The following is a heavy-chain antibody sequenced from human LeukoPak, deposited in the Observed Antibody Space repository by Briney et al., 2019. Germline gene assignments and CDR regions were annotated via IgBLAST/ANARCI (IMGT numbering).Heavy chain of an antibody. D-gene: IGHD3-3*01. Sequence: GGSLRLSCAASGFTLSSYSMNWVRQAPGKGLEWVSYSSTTGLTIYYADSVKGRFTISRDNAKNSLHLQMNSLRAEDTAVYYCARVAKYYDFWSGFYYHMDVWGKGTTVTVSS. CDR3: ARVAKYYDFWSGFYYHMDV. CDR1: GFTLSSYS. CDR2: SSTTGLTI. J-gene: IGHJ6*03. V-gene: IGHV3-48*01.